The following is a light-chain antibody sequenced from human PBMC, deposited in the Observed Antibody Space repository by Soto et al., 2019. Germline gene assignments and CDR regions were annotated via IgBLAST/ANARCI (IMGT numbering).Light chain of an antibody. J-gene: IGLJ3*02. CDR3: CSYAGQNTVV. CDR1: TSNVGSYNF. CDR2: EVN. V-gene: IGLV2-23*02. Sequence: QSALTQPASVSGSPGQSITISCTGTTSNVGSYNFISWYRQYPGKAPELIIYEVNQRPSTFFDRYSGSKSGNTASLTVSGLQSDDEADYYCCSYAGQNTVVFGGGTKLTVL.